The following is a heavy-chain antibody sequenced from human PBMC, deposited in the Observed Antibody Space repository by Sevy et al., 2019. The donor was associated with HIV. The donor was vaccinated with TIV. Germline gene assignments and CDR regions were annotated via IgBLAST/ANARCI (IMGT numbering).Heavy chain of an antibody. J-gene: IGHJ6*02. D-gene: IGHD4-17*01. Sequence: GGSLRLSCVGSGFIFDDYGMRWVRQAPGKGLEWVALISHDGGKKYYADSVKGRFTISRDNFKNTLYLQMNTLRRDDMAAYFCTKDPPVYGDFPYGMDVWGQGTTVTVSS. CDR3: TKDPPVYGDFPYGMDV. CDR1: GFIFDDYG. V-gene: IGHV3-30*18. CDR2: ISHDGGKK.